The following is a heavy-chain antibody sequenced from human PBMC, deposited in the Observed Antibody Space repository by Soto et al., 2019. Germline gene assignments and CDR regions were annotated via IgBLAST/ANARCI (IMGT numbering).Heavy chain of an antibody. CDR2: ISAYNGNT. CDR1: GYTFTSYG. CDR3: XRVXGDDYYYYYGMDV. J-gene: IGHJ6*02. Sequence: QVQLVQSGAEVKKPGASVKVSCKASGYTFTSYGISWVRQAPGQGLEWMGWISAYNGNTNYAQKLQGRVTMTTDTSTSTAYMELRSLXSXXXXXXXXXRVXGDDYYYYYGMDVWGQGTTVTVSS. V-gene: IGHV1-18*01. D-gene: IGHD4-17*01.